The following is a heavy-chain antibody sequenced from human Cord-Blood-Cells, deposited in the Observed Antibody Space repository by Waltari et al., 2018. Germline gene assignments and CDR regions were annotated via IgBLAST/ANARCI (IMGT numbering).Heavy chain of an antibody. CDR3: AREYSSSSRGYYYGMDV. CDR1: GYTFTSYD. CDR2: MNPNSGNT. D-gene: IGHD6-6*01. J-gene: IGHJ6*02. Sequence: QVQLVQSGAEVKKPGASVKVSCKASGYTFTSYDINWVRQATGQGLEWMGWMNPNSGNTGYAQKFQGRVTMTRNTARRTAYMELSSLRSEDTAVYYCAREYSSSSRGYYYGMDVWGQGTTVTVSS. V-gene: IGHV1-8*01.